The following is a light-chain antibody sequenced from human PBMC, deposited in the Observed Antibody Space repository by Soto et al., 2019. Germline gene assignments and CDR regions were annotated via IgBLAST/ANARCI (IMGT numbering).Light chain of an antibody. CDR3: QQYNSYSPWT. J-gene: IGKJ1*01. CDR2: DAS. CDR1: QSISSW. V-gene: IGKV1-5*01. Sequence: DIQMTQSPSTLSASVGDRVTITCWASQSISSWLAWYQQKPGKAHKLLIYDASSLESGVPSRFSGSGSGTEFTLTISSLQPDDFATYYCQQYNSYSPWTFGQGTKVDIK.